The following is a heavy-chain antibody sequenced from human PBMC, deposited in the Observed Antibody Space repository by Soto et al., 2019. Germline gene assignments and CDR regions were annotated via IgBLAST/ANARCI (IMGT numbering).Heavy chain of an antibody. V-gene: IGHV3-23*01. J-gene: IGHJ2*01. Sequence: EVQLLESGGGLVQPGGSLRLSCAASGFTFSTYAMTWVRQAPGKGLEWVSAITGSTGTTYYADSVKGRFTISRDNSKNTLFLQMSTLRAEDTALYYCAKAQADSSGYYFDLWGRGTLVAVSS. CDR3: AKAQADSSGYYFDL. CDR1: GFTFSTYA. CDR2: ITGSTGTT. D-gene: IGHD3-22*01.